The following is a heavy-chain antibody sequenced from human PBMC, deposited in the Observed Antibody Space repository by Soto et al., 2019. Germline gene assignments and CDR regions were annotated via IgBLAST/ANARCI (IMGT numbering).Heavy chain of an antibody. V-gene: IGHV1-18*01. J-gene: IGHJ6*03. CDR2: ISPYNGNT. Sequence: QVQLVQSGAEVKKPGASVRVSCKASGYTFTSYGIRWVRQAPGQGLEWMGWISPYNGNTNHAQKLQGRVTMTTDTSPSTAYMELRSLRSDDTAVYYCARGKSPSQYRPYYYMDVWGKGTTVTVSS. CDR3: ARGKSPSQYRPYYYMDV. D-gene: IGHD2-2*01. CDR1: GYTFTSYG.